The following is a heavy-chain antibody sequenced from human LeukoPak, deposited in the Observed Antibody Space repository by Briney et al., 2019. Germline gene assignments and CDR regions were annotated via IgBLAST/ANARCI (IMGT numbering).Heavy chain of an antibody. CDR2: INPSGGST. CDR3: AAEWELLSFQH. V-gene: IGHV1-46*01. Sequence: ASVKVSCKASGYTFTSYYMHWVRQAPGQGLEWMGIINPSGGSTSYAQKFQGRVTMTRDTSTSTVYMELSGLRSEDTAVYYCAAEWELLSFQHWGQGTLVTVSS. D-gene: IGHD1-26*01. CDR1: GYTFTSYY. J-gene: IGHJ1*01.